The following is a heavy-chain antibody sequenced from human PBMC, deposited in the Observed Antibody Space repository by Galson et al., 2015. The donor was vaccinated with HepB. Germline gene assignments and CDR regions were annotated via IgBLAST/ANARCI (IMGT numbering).Heavy chain of an antibody. CDR3: AKDIYTTVHAFDI. D-gene: IGHD4-17*01. V-gene: IGHV3-9*01. Sequence: SLSLSCAASGFTFDDYAMHWVRQAPGKGLEWVSGISWNSGSIGYADSVKGRFTISRDNAKNSLYLQMNSLRAEDTALYYCAKDIYTTVHAFDIWGQGTMVTVSS. J-gene: IGHJ3*02. CDR2: ISWNSGSI. CDR1: GFTFDDYA.